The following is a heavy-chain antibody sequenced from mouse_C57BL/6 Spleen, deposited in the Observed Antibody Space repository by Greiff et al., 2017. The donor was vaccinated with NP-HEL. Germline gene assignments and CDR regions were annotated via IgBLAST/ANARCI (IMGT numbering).Heavy chain of an antibody. CDR3: ARREDYGAWFAY. Sequence: QVQLQQSGAELVKPGASVKMSCKASGYTFTSYWITWVKQRPGQGLEWIGDIYPGSGSTNYNEKFKSKATLTVDTSSSTAYMQLSSLTSEDSAVYYCARREDYGAWFAYWGQGTLVTVSA. CDR1: GYTFTSYW. D-gene: IGHD2-4*01. CDR2: IYPGSGST. V-gene: IGHV1-55*01. J-gene: IGHJ3*01.